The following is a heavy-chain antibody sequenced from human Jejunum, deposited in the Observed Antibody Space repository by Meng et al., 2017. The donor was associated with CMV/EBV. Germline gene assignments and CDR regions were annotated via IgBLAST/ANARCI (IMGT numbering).Heavy chain of an antibody. D-gene: IGHD6-19*01. CDR2: IDYTGTT. V-gene: IGHV4-39*07. J-gene: IGHJ4*02. CDR3: ARVPPSGNYRFDY. CDR1: GDSLSNSRNF. Sequence: QPQVPGSGPGLVKPSETLALTCTVSGDSLSNSRNFWGWIRQPPGKGLEWIANIDYTGTTYYNPSLKSRVTISRDTSKNQFSLKLNSVTAADTAVYYCARVPPSGNYRFDYWGQGTLVTVSS.